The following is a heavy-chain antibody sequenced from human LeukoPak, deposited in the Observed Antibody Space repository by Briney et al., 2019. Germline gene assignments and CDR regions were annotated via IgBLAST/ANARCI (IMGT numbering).Heavy chain of an antibody. D-gene: IGHD3-22*01. CDR1: GYTFTSYD. Sequence: ASVKVSCKASGYTFTSYDINWVRQATGQGLEWMGWMNPNSGNTGYAQKFQGRVTMTRNTSISTAYMELSSLRSEDTAVYYCARKGYYYDSSGYSGPNWFDPWGQGTLVTVSS. J-gene: IGHJ5*02. V-gene: IGHV1-8*01. CDR2: MNPNSGNT. CDR3: ARKGYYYDSSGYSGPNWFDP.